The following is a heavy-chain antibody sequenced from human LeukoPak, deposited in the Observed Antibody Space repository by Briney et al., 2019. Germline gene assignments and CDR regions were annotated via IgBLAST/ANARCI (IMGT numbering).Heavy chain of an antibody. V-gene: IGHV4-39*07. CDR2: SYYSGST. CDR1: GGSISSSSYY. J-gene: IGHJ4*02. D-gene: IGHD3-9*01. Sequence: SETLSLTCTVSGGSISSSSYYWGWIRQPPGKGLEWSGSSYYSGSTYYNPSLKSRVTISVDTAKNQFSLKLSSVTAADTAVYYCARVLTRYFAWFDYRGHFDYWGQGTLVTVSS. CDR3: ARVLTRYFAWFDYRGHFDY.